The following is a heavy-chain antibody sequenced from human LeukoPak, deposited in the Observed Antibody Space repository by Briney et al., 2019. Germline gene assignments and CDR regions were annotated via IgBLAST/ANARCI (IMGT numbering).Heavy chain of an antibody. J-gene: IGHJ6*03. Sequence: SETLSLTCTVSDGSTTGTRYYWGWFRQTPGKGPEWIGNINYRGAVYYDPSLRSRATISLDTSKNQFPLRLTSVTAADTAVYFCARVTKYDNSRNNYYMDVWGKGTTVTVSS. V-gene: IGHV4-39*06. D-gene: IGHD4-17*01. CDR2: INYRGAV. CDR3: ARVTKYDNSRNNYYMDV. CDR1: DGSTTGTRYY.